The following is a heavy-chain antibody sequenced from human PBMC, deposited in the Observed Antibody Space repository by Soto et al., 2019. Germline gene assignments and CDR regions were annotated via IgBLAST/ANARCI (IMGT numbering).Heavy chain of an antibody. D-gene: IGHD2-2*01. V-gene: IGHV3-7*01. Sequence: GGSLRLSCAASGFTFSSYWMSWVRQAPGKGLEWVANIKQDGSEKYYVDSVKGRFTISRDNAKNSLYLQMNSLRAEDTAVYYCANLPGYCSSTSCYLGFGDYWGQGTLVTVSS. J-gene: IGHJ4*02. CDR2: IKQDGSEK. CDR1: GFTFSSYW. CDR3: ANLPGYCSSTSCYLGFGDY.